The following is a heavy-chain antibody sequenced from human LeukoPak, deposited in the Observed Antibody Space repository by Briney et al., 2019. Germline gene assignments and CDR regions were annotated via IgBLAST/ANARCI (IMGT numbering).Heavy chain of an antibody. Sequence: SETLSLTCTASGASISSGFYQWSWIRQPAGKGLEWIGRIYTTGGNNYNPSLESRVTISEDTSKNQFSLTLTSVTAADTAVYYCARNLQYWGQGTLVTVSS. CDR2: IYTTGGN. V-gene: IGHV4-61*02. CDR3: ARNLQY. CDR1: GASISSGFYQ. J-gene: IGHJ1*01.